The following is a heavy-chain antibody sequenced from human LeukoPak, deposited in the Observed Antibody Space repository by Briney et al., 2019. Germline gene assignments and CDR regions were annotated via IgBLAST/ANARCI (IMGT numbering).Heavy chain of an antibody. D-gene: IGHD3-16*01. J-gene: IGHJ4*02. CDR3: ARDGVLGGLFVWDY. V-gene: IGHV4-61*01. CDR1: GGSVGRNSHY. CDR2: TYYTGST. Sequence: PSETLSLTCTVSGGSVGRNSHYWSWIRQPPGKGLEWVATTYYTGSTNYNPSLKSRVTISMDTSDNQVSLELRSGTAADTAVYYCARDGVLGGLFVWDYWGQGTLVTVSS.